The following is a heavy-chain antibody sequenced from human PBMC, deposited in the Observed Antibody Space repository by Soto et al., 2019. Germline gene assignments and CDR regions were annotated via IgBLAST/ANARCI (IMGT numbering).Heavy chain of an antibody. CDR2: IYYSGST. CDR1: GGSISSYY. J-gene: IGHJ4*02. CDR3: AREGLAVAGNSYYFDY. D-gene: IGHD6-19*01. Sequence: SETLSLTCTVSGGSISSYYWSWIRQPPGKGLEWIGYIYYSGSTNYNPSLKSRVTISVDTSKNQFSLKLSSVTAADTAVYYCAREGLAVAGNSYYFDYWGKGTLVTVS. V-gene: IGHV4-59*01.